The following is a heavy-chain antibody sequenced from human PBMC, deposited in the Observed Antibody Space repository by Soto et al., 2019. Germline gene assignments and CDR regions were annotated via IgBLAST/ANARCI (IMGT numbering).Heavy chain of an antibody. J-gene: IGHJ6*02. D-gene: IGHD4-17*01. CDR1: GFTFSSYG. CDR3: ALNPPYGLYGMDV. CDR2: ISYDGSNK. V-gene: IGHV3-30*03. Sequence: GGSLRLSCAASGFTFSSYGIHWVRQAPGKGLEWVAVISYDGSNKYFADSVKGRFTISRDNSQNTLYLQMNSLRAEDTAVYYCALNPPYGLYGMDVWGQGTTVTVSS.